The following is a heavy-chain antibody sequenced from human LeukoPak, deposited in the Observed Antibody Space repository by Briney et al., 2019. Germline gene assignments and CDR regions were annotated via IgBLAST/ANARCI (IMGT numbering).Heavy chain of an antibody. CDR3: VKDQNYYGSGSYWVY. J-gene: IGHJ4*02. CDR1: GFTFSSYA. CDR2: ISGSGGGT. V-gene: IGHV3-23*01. D-gene: IGHD3-10*01. Sequence: GGSLRLSCAASGFTFSSYAMGWVRQAPGKGLEWVSTISGSGGGTYYADSVKGRFTISRDNSKNTLYLQMNSLRAEDTAVYYCVKDQNYYGSGSYWVYWGQGTLVTVSS.